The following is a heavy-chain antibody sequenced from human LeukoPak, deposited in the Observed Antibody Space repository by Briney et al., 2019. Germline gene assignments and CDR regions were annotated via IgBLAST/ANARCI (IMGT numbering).Heavy chain of an antibody. V-gene: IGHV4-34*01. J-gene: IGHJ6*03. CDR2: INHSGST. Sequence: SETLSLTCAVYGGSFSGYYWSWIRQPPGKGLEWIGEINHSGSTNYNPSLKSRVTISVDTSKNQFSLKLSSVTAADTAVYYCARVSRDIVVVPAAIPERYYYYYYMGVWGKGTTVTVSS. CDR3: ARVSRDIVVVPAAIPERYYYYYYMGV. D-gene: IGHD2-2*02. CDR1: GGSFSGYY.